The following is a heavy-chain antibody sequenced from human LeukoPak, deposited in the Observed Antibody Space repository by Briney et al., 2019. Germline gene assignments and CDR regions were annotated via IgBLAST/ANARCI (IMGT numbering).Heavy chain of an antibody. CDR2: IYNSGST. V-gene: IGHV4-4*07. D-gene: IGHD3-10*01. J-gene: IGHJ6*02. CDR3: AREPMVRGVLSYYYYGMDV. CDR1: GGSISSYY. Sequence: SETLSLTCTVSGGSISSYYWSWIRQPAGKGLEWIGRIYNSGSTNYNPSLKSRVTMSVDTSKNQFSLKLSSVTAADTAVYYCAREPMVRGVLSYYYYGMDVWGQGTTVTVSS.